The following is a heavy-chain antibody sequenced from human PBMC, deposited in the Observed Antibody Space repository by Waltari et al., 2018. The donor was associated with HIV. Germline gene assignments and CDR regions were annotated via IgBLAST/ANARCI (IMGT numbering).Heavy chain of an antibody. CDR3: AIDRKQYAYYGMDV. J-gene: IGHJ6*02. CDR2: LNPDGVAT. Sequence: QVQLVQSGTEVKKPGASVRVSCTTSGYLFTSYYIHWILHAPGQGLDWMGILNPDGVATNYALKFLGRVTLNSDTSTSTVYMELSGLRSEDTAVYFCAIDRKQYAYYGMDVWGQGTTVLVSS. V-gene: IGHV1-46*01. CDR1: GYLFTSYY.